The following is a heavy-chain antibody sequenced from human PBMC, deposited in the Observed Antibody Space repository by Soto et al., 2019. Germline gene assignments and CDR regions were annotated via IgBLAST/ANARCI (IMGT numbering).Heavy chain of an antibody. CDR3: ARGEGSGWYTAFDI. Sequence: GASVKVSCKASGYTFTGYYMHWVRQAPGQGLEWMGWANPNSGGTNYAQKFQGWLTMTRDTSISTAYMELSRLRSDDTAVYFCARGEGSGWYTAFDIWGQGTMVTVSS. J-gene: IGHJ3*02. D-gene: IGHD6-19*01. CDR1: GYTFTGYY. V-gene: IGHV1-2*04. CDR2: ANPNSGGT.